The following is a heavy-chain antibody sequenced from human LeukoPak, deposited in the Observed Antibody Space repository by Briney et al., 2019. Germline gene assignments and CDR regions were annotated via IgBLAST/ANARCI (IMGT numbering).Heavy chain of an antibody. CDR2: TYYSGSF. D-gene: IGHD5-18*01. V-gene: IGHV4-59*01. CDR1: GGSISSYY. CDR3: ARSPDGYRYTYFDY. J-gene: IGHJ4*02. Sequence: PSETLSLTCTVSGGSISSYYWSWIRQPPGKGLEWIGYTYYSGSFNYNPSLKSRVTISADTSKKQFSMKLSSVTAADTAVYYCARSPDGYRYTYFDYWGQGTLVTVSS.